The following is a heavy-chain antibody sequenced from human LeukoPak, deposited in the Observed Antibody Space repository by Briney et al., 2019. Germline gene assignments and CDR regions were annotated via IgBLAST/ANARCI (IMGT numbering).Heavy chain of an antibody. J-gene: IGHJ4*02. D-gene: IGHD3-16*01. V-gene: IGHV3-48*03. CDR3: ARVWSRDY. CDR1: GFTFSTYE. Sequence: GGSLRLSCAASGFTFSTYEMNWVRQAPGKGLEWVSYISTSGSSRFYADSVRGRFTLSRDNVKDSLSLQMNSLRVEDTAVYFCARVWSRDYWGQGTLVTVSS. CDR2: ISTSGSSR.